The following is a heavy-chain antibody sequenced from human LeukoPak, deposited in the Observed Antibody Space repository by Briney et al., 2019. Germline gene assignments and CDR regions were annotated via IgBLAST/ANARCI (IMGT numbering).Heavy chain of an antibody. D-gene: IGHD1-26*01. CDR3: ARGPAGGSYYFDY. CDR1: GGTFSSYA. V-gene: IGHV1-69*01. J-gene: IGHJ4*02. Sequence: GSSVKVSCKASGGTFSSYAISWVRQAPGQGLKWMGGIIPIFGTANYAQKFQGRVTITADESTSTAYMELSRLRSEDTAVYYCARGPAGGSYYFDYWGQGTLVTVSS. CDR2: IIPIFGTA.